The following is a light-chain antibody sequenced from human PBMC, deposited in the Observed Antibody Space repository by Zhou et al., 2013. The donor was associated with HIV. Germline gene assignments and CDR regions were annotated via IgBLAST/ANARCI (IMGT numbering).Light chain of an antibody. J-gene: IGKJ1*01. Sequence: EILMTQSPATLSVSPGERATLSRRASQSVSINLAWYQQKPGQAPRLLIFGASTRATGIPARFSGSGSGTEFTLTISSVQSGDFAIYYCQEYDNWPPRWTFGQGTKVEIK. CDR3: QEYDNWPPRWT. V-gene: IGKV3-15*01. CDR1: QSVSIN. CDR2: GAS.